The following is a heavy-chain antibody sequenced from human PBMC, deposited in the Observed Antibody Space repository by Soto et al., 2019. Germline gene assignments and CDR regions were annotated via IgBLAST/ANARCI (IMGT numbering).Heavy chain of an antibody. CDR1: EYSFTGHY. V-gene: IGHV1-2*02. Sequence: ASVKVSCKASEYSFTGHYLHWVRLAPGLGLEWMGWIDPKSGDTKYAQKFRDRVTMTRDTSINTAYLDLSSLTSDDTAVYYCARDCGKSAYDYFDPWGQGTRVTVTS. J-gene: IGHJ5*02. CDR2: IDPKSGDT. D-gene: IGHD3-3*01. CDR3: ARDCGKSAYDYFDP.